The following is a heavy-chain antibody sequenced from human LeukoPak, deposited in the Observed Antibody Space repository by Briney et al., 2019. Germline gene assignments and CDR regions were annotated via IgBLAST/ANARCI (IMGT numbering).Heavy chain of an antibody. D-gene: IGHD3-10*01. CDR1: GYTLTELS. Sequence: ASVKVSCKVSGYTLTELSMHWVRQAPGKGLEWMGGFDPEDGETIYAQKFQGRVTMTEDTSTDTAYMELRSLRSDDTAVYYCARETDYYGSGSYPLYDYYYYMDVWGKGTTVTISS. V-gene: IGHV1-24*01. J-gene: IGHJ6*03. CDR3: ARETDYYGSGSYPLYDYYYYMDV. CDR2: FDPEDGET.